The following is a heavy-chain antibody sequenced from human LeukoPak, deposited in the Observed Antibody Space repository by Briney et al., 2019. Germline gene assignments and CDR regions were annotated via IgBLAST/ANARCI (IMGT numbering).Heavy chain of an antibody. CDR1: GFTFSSYE. V-gene: IGHV3-48*03. Sequence: SLRLSCAASGFTFSSYEINGVRQAPGKGLEWISYISTSGSTMYYADSVKGRFTISRDNAKNSLYLQMNSLRAEDAAVYYGARVSGEGRHYFDSWGQGTLVTVPS. D-gene: IGHD3-10*01. J-gene: IGHJ4*02. CDR2: ISTSGSTM. CDR3: ARVSGEGRHYFDS.